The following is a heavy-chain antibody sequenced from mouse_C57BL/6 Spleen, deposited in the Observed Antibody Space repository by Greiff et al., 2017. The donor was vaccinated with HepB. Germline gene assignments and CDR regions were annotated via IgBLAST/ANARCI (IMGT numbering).Heavy chain of an antibody. CDR1: GFNIKDDY. J-gene: IGHJ2*01. V-gene: IGHV14-4*01. CDR3: TLRGDLDY. CDR2: IDPENGDT. Sequence: EVQLQQSGAELVRPGASVKLSCTASGFNIKDDYMHWVKQRPEQGLEWIGWIDPENGDTEYASKFQGKATITADTSSNTAYLQLSSLTSEDTAVYYCTLRGDLDYGGQGTTLKSPQ.